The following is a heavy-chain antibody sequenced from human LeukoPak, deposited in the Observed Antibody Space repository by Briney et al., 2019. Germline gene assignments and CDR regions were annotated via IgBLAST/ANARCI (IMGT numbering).Heavy chain of an antibody. Sequence: GASVKVSCKASGYTFTGYYMHWVRQAPGQGLEWMGWINPNSGGTNYAQKFQGRVTMTRDTSISTAYMELSRLRSEDTAVYYCARGFYDILTGYFLGFDYWGQGTLVTVSS. J-gene: IGHJ4*02. CDR2: INPNSGGT. D-gene: IGHD3-9*01. CDR3: ARGFYDILTGYFLGFDY. CDR1: GYTFTGYY. V-gene: IGHV1-2*02.